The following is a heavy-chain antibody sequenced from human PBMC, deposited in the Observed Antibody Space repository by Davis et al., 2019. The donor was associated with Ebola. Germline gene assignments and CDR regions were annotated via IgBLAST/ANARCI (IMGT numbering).Heavy chain of an antibody. J-gene: IGHJ6*03. CDR1: GDSISTNYW. Sequence: MPSETLSLTCSVSGDSISTNYWWSWVRQAPGKRLEWIGEIYHSGITSYNPSLERRVIMSIDKSKNLFSLNLNSVTAADTALYYCARGSSNGSKYYYYYYMDVWGKGTTVTVSS. CDR2: IYHSGIT. CDR3: ARGSSNGSKYYYYYYMDV. V-gene: IGHV4-4*02. D-gene: IGHD5-18*01.